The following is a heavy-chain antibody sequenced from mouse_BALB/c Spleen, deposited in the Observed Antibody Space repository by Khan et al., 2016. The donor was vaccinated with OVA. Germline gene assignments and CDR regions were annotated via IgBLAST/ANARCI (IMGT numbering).Heavy chain of an antibody. V-gene: IGHV5-6-4*01. J-gene: IGHJ2*01. CDR3: QRDRGYYGHRPYFDY. CDR1: GFSFSGYS. CDR2: IIRGGTYT. Sequence: EVQLVESGGGLVRPGGSLKLSCAASGFSFSGYSMSWVCQTPEKRLEWVATIIRGGTYTYYPDSVKGRFTISRDKSTNTLYLQMSRLKSEDTAMYYCQRDRGYYGHRPYFDYWGQGTTLTVSS. D-gene: IGHD1-1*01.